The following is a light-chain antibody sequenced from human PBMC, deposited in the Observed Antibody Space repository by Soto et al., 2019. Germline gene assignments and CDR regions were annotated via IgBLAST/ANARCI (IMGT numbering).Light chain of an antibody. CDR1: QSLSSSY. Sequence: EIVLTQSPGTLSLSPGERATISCRASQSLSSSYFAWYQQRPGQAPRLLIYGASSRATGIPERFSGSGSATDFTLTISRLEPEDFAVYHCQQYGNSPPTFGGGTKVEI. J-gene: IGKJ4*01. CDR2: GAS. CDR3: QQYGNSPPT. V-gene: IGKV3-20*01.